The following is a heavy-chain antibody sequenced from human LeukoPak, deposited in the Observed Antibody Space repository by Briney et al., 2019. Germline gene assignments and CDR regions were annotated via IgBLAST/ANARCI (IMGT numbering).Heavy chain of an antibody. Sequence: ASVKVSCKASGYTFTGYYMHWVRQAPGQGLEWMGWINPNSGGTNYAQKFQGRVTMTRDTSISTAYMELSRLRSDDTAVYYCARDHQFSYYDFWSGYPLDYWGQGTLATVSS. V-gene: IGHV1-2*02. D-gene: IGHD3-3*01. CDR1: GYTFTGYY. J-gene: IGHJ4*02. CDR2: INPNSGGT. CDR3: ARDHQFSYYDFWSGYPLDY.